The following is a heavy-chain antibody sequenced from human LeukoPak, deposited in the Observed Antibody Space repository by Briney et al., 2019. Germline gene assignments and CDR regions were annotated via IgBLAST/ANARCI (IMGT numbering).Heavy chain of an antibody. D-gene: IGHD2-2*01. CDR3: ARFYCSSTSCLEDY. V-gene: IGHV3-74*01. CDR1: GFTFSTYW. CDR2: INSDGSST. J-gene: IGHJ4*02. Sequence: GGSLRLSCAASGFTFSTYWMHWVRQAPGKGLVWVSRINSDGSSTSYAGSVKGRFTISRDNAKNTLYLQMNSLRAEDTAVYYCARFYCSSTSCLEDYWGQGTLVTVSS.